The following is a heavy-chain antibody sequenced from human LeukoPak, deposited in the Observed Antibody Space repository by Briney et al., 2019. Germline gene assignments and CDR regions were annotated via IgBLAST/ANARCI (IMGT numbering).Heavy chain of an antibody. CDR1: GGSISSNSYY. D-gene: IGHD3-16*01. V-gene: IGHV4-39*01. Sequence: PSETLSLTCAVSGGSISSNSYYWGWIRQPPGKGLEWIGSIYYSGSTYYNPSLKSRVTISVDTSKNQFSLKLSSVTAADTAVYYCARVKDPGGYYYYYYMDIWGKGNTVTVSS. CDR2: IYYSGST. J-gene: IGHJ6*03. CDR3: ARVKDPGGYYYYYYMDI.